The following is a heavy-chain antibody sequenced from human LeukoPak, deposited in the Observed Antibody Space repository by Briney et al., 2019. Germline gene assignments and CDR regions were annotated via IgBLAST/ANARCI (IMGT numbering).Heavy chain of an antibody. D-gene: IGHD7-27*01. Sequence: PGGSLRLSCAASGFTFSSYSMNWVRQAPGKGLEWVSSISSSSSYIYYADSVKGRFTISRNNAKNSLYLQMNSLRAEDTAVYYCARDHDGTGDSGNAFDIWGQGTMATVSS. CDR3: ARDHDGTGDSGNAFDI. V-gene: IGHV3-21*01. CDR1: GFTFSSYS. CDR2: ISSSSSYI. J-gene: IGHJ3*02.